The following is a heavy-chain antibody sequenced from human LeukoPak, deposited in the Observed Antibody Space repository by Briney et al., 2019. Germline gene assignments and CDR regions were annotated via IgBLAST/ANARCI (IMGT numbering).Heavy chain of an antibody. CDR1: GYTFTNYY. D-gene: IGHD6-6*01. J-gene: IGHJ4*02. Sequence: ASVKVSCKASGYTFTNYYMHWVRQAPGQGLEWMGWINPKSGGTNYAQKFQGRVTMTRDTSISTAYMELRSLRSDDTAVYYCARVELRYSSSSAYWGQGTLVTVSS. V-gene: IGHV1-2*02. CDR2: INPKSGGT. CDR3: ARVELRYSSSSAY.